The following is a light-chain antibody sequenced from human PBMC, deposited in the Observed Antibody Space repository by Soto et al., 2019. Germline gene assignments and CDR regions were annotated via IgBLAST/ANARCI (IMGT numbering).Light chain of an antibody. Sequence: DIQMTQSPSSGSASVGDRVTITCRASQDINKWLAWYQQKPGTAPKLLIYSASSLYTGVPSRFSGSGSGTDFTLTISSLQPEDFATYYCQQANTFALTFGGGTKVDIK. CDR2: SAS. CDR1: QDINKW. J-gene: IGKJ4*01. V-gene: IGKV1-12*01. CDR3: QQANTFALT.